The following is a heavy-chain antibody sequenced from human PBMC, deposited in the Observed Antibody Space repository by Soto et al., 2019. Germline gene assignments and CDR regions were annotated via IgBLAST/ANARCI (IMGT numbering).Heavy chain of an antibody. V-gene: IGHV4-59*01. D-gene: IGHD6-6*01. CDR2: IYYSGST. J-gene: IGHJ4*02. Sequence: SETLSLTCTVSGGSISSYYWSWIRQPPGKGLEWIGYIYYSGSTNYNPSLKSRVTISVDTSKNQFSLKLSSVTAADTAVYYCARVQQLVGGFDYWGQGTLVTVS. CDR1: GGSISSYY. CDR3: ARVQQLVGGFDY.